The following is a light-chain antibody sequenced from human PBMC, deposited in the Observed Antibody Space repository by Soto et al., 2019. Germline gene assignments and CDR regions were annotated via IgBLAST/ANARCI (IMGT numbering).Light chain of an antibody. CDR3: QHYDSYSRT. V-gene: IGKV3-20*01. CDR1: QTVRSNF. CDR2: GAS. J-gene: IGKJ1*01. Sequence: LTQSPADRSTPACRASQTVRSNFLAWYQRKPGQAPRLLIYGASSRATGIPDRFSGSGSGTDFTLTISRLDPGDFAMYYCQHYDSYSRTFGQGTKVDIK.